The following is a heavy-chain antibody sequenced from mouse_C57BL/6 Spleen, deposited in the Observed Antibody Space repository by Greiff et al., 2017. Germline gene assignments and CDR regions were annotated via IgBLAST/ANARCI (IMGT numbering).Heavy chain of an antibody. CDR2: IYPGDEVT. CDR3: ATAYYYGSIPFAY. D-gene: IGHD1-1*01. Sequence: QVQLQQSGPELVKPGASVKISCKASGYAFSSSWMNWVKQRPGKGLEWIGRIYPGDEVTNYNGKFKGKATLTADKSSSTAYMQLSSLTSEDSAVYFFATAYYYGSIPFAYWGQGTLVTVSA. V-gene: IGHV1-82*01. J-gene: IGHJ3*01. CDR1: GYAFSSSW.